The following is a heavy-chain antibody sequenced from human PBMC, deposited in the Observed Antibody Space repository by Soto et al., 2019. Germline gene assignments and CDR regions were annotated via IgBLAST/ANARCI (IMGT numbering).Heavy chain of an antibody. CDR1: GFTFSSYA. CDR3: AKDSIGRGWLVQGWFDP. D-gene: IGHD6-19*01. J-gene: IGHJ5*02. Sequence: GGSLRLSCAASGFTFSSYAMSWVRQAPGKGLEWVSAISGSGGSTYYADSVKGRFTISRDNSKNTLYLQMNSLRAEDTAVYYCAKDSIGRGWLVQGWFDPWGQGTLVTVSS. V-gene: IGHV3-23*01. CDR2: ISGSGGST.